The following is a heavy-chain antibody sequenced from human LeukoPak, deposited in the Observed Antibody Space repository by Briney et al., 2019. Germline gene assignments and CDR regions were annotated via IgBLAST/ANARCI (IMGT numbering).Heavy chain of an antibody. J-gene: IGHJ4*02. D-gene: IGHD3-22*01. CDR3: ARKLEGYDSSDNYQYLDY. CDR2: INSDGSST. Sequence: GGSLRLSCAASGFTFSRYWMHWVRQAPGKGLVWVSRINSDGSSTTYADSVKGRFTISRDNANNTLYLQMNSPRAEDTAVYYCARKLEGYDSSDNYQYLDYWGQGTLVTVSS. V-gene: IGHV3-74*01. CDR1: GFTFSRYW.